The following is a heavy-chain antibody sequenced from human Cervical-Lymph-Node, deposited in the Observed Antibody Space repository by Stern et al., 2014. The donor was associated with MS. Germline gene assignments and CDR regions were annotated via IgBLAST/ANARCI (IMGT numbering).Heavy chain of an antibody. CDR1: GASVSSSGYY. V-gene: IGHV4-31*03. Sequence: QVQLQESGPGLVKPSQTVSLTCTVSGASVSSSGYYWIWIRQHPGKGLEWIGYIYYTGSTYYNPSLKSRVTISLDTSKNRFSLRLSSVTAADTAVYFCARGATINDFDFWGQGTLVTVSS. J-gene: IGHJ4*02. CDR2: IYYTGST. D-gene: IGHD5-12*01. CDR3: ARGATINDFDF.